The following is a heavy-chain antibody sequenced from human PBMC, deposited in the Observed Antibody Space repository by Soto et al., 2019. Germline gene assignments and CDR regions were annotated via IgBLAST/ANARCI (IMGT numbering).Heavy chain of an antibody. V-gene: IGHV3-23*01. D-gene: IGHD4-17*01. Sequence: GGSLRLSCAASGFSFSSYAMSWVRQAPGKGLEWVAGISDSGGSIYYAASVKGRFTIPRDNSKNTMYLQMNSLRAEDTAVYYCADTVSGVSYYGMDVWGQGTTVTVSS. CDR3: ADTVSGVSYYGMDV. CDR1: GFSFSSYA. CDR2: ISDSGGSI. J-gene: IGHJ6*02.